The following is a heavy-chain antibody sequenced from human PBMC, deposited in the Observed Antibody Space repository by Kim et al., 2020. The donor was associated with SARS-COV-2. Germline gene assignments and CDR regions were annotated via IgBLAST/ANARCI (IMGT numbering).Heavy chain of an antibody. V-gene: IGHV3-74*01. J-gene: IGHJ3*02. Sequence: GGSLRLSCAASGFTLINYWMHWVRQAPGKGLVWVSHINIDGSITTYADSVKGRFTISRDNAKNTLDLQMNSLRAEDTAVYYCTRAVPHSALDIWGQGTKV. D-gene: IGHD6-6*01. CDR2: INIDGSIT. CDR1: GFTLINYW. CDR3: TRAVPHSALDI.